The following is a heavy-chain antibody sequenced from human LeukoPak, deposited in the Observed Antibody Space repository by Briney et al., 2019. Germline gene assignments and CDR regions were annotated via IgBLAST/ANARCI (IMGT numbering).Heavy chain of an antibody. D-gene: IGHD6-19*01. J-gene: IGHJ4*02. Sequence: GGSLRLSCSPSGFTFSSYAMHWVRQAPGKGLEYVSAISSNGGSTYYADSVKGRFTISRDNSKNTLYLQMSSLRAEDTAVYYCAKEPLDSSVWSYYFDYWGQGTLVTVSS. CDR1: GFTFSSYA. V-gene: IGHV3-64D*09. CDR2: ISSNGGST. CDR3: AKEPLDSSVWSYYFDY.